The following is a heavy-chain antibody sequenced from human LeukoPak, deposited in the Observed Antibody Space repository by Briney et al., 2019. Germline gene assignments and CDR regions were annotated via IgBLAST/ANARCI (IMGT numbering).Heavy chain of an antibody. V-gene: IGHV3-23*01. CDR3: AKVRWQQLVDFDY. J-gene: IGHJ4*02. Sequence: GGSLRLSCAASGFTFSSYAMSWVHQAPGKGLEWVSAISGSGGSTYYADSVKGRFPISRDNSKNTLYLQMNSLRAEDTAVYYCAKVRWQQLVDFDYWGQGTLVTVSS. CDR2: ISGSGGST. D-gene: IGHD6-13*01. CDR1: GFTFSSYA.